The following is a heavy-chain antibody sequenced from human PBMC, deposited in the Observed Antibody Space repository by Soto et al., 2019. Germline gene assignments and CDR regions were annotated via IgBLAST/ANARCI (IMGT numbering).Heavy chain of an antibody. CDR1: GGSISSSSYY. Sequence: SETLSLTCTVSGGSISSSSYYWGWIRQPPGKGLEWIGSIYYSGSTYYNPSLKSRVTISVDTSKNQFSLKLSSVTAADTAVYYCARRRSGRRFDYWGQGTLVTVSS. J-gene: IGHJ4*02. CDR3: ARRRSGRRFDY. D-gene: IGHD3-3*01. V-gene: IGHV4-39*01. CDR2: IYYSGST.